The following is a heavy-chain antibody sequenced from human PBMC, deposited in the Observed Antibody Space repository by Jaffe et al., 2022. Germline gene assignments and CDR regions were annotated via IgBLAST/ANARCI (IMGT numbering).Heavy chain of an antibody. CDR3: ARVLLWEGSESDYRNFDY. D-gene: IGHD3-10*01. V-gene: IGHV3-7*05. CDR2: IKQDGGDK. Sequence: EVQLVESGGGLVQPGGSLRLSCAAFGFTFSNYWMSWVRQAPGKGLEWVANIKQDGGDKYYVDSVKGRFTISRDNAKNSVYLEMNSLRAEDSAVYYCARVLLWEGSESDYRNFDYWGQGTLVTVSS. J-gene: IGHJ4*02. CDR1: GFTFSNYW.